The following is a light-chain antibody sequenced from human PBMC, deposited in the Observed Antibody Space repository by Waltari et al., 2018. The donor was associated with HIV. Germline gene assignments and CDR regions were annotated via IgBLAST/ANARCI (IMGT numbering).Light chain of an antibody. J-gene: IGKJ4*01. CDR3: QQYNDWPPLT. Sequence: EIVMTQSPAPLSVSPGERATLYCRASQSVSSNLAWYQQKPGQAPRLLIYGASTRATGIPARFSGSGSGTEFTLTISSLQSEDFALYYCQQYNDWPPLTFGGGTKVEIK. CDR1: QSVSSN. CDR2: GAS. V-gene: IGKV3-15*01.